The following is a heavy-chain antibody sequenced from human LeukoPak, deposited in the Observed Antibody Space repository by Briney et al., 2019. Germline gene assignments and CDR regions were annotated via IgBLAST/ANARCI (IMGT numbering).Heavy chain of an antibody. CDR3: ARDPEYSFSHYYYMDV. Sequence: SETLSLTCTVSGGSISSYYWSWIRQPAGKGLEWIGRIYTSGSTNYNPSLKSRVTMSVDTSKNQFSLKLSSVTAADTAVYYCARDPEYSFSHYYYMDVWGKGTTVTVSS. D-gene: IGHD4-11*01. CDR1: GGSISSYY. J-gene: IGHJ6*03. CDR2: IYTSGST. V-gene: IGHV4-4*07.